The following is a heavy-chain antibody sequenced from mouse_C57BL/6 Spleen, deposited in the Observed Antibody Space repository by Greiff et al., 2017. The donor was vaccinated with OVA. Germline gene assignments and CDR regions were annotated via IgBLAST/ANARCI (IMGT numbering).Heavy chain of an antibody. Sequence: VQLQQSDAELVKPGASVKISCKASGYTFTDYTIHWMKQRPEQGLEWIGYINPSDGSTKYNEKFKGKATLTADKSSSTAYMQLNSLTSEDSAVYFCAREAYGGPYWYFDVWGTGTTVTVSS. CDR3: AREAYGGPYWYFDV. CDR1: GYTFTDYT. J-gene: IGHJ1*03. CDR2: INPSDGST. V-gene: IGHV1-78*01. D-gene: IGHD1-1*02.